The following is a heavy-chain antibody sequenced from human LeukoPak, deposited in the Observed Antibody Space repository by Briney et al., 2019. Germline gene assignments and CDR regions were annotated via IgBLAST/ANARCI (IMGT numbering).Heavy chain of an antibody. J-gene: IGHJ4*02. CDR2: IYPGDSDT. CDR1: GYSFTIYW. CDR3: ARRSATGYFPYYFDY. D-gene: IGHD2/OR15-2a*01. V-gene: IGHV5-51*01. Sequence: GESLKISCQVSGYSFTIYWIGWLRQMPGKGLEWMGIIYPGDSDTRYSPSFQGQVTISADKSISTAYLQWSSLKASDTAMYYCARRSATGYFPYYFDYWGQGTLVTVSS.